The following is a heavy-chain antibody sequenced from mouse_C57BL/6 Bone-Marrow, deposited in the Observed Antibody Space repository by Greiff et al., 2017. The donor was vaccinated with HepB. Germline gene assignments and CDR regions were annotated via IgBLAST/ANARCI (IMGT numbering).Heavy chain of an antibody. V-gene: IGHV1-81*01. CDR3: AIRRYYYRSGLYSFDS. J-gene: IGHJ2*01. D-gene: IGHD1-1*01. CDR2: IYPRSGNT. CDR1: GYTFTSYG. Sequence: QVQLQQSGAELARPGASVKLSCKASGYTFTSYGISWVKQRTGQGLEWIGEIYPRSGNTYYNEKFKGKATLTADKSSSTAYMELRSLTSEDSAVYVFAIRRYYYRSGLYSFDSRGQGTTLPASS.